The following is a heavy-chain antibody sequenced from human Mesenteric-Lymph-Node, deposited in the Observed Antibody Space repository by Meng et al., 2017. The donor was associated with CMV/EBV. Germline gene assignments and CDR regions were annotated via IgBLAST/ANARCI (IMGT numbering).Heavy chain of an antibody. D-gene: IGHD2-21*01. CDR1: FTFSDYY. CDR2: ISSSGSTI. J-gene: IGHJ4*02. CDR3: ARDPYCGGDCYSTPPDY. V-gene: IGHV3-11*01. Sequence: FTFSDYYMSWIRQAPGKGLEWVSYISSSGSTIYYADSVKGRFTISRDNAKNSLYLQMNSLRAEDTAVYYCARDPYCGGDCYSTPPDYWGQGTLVTVSS.